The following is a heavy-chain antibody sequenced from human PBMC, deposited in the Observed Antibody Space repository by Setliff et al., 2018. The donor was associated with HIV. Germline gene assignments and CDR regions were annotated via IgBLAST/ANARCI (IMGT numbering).Heavy chain of an antibody. Sequence: SETLSLTCTVSAGSISSSNYYWGWIRQPPGKGLEWIGSIYYSYSSGSTYYTPSLKSRITISLDTSKNQFSLKLSPVTAADTAVYYCARIGQQGSVPDYWGQGTLVTVSS. CDR3: ARIGQQGSVPDY. V-gene: IGHV4-39*07. CDR1: AGSISSSNYY. D-gene: IGHD6-19*01. J-gene: IGHJ4*02. CDR2: IYYSYSSGST.